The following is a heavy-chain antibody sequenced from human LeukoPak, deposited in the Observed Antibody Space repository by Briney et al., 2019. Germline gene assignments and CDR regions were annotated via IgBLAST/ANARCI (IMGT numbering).Heavy chain of an antibody. Sequence: PGGSLRLSCAASGFTFSSYWMHWVRQGPGKGLVWVSRFNSDGSSTNYADSVKGRFTVSRDNAKKTLYLQMNSLRAEDTAVYYCVKITSVTGGDCWGQGTRLTVSS. CDR2: FNSDGSST. CDR1: GFTFSSYW. CDR3: VKITSVTGGDC. D-gene: IGHD1-14*01. J-gene: IGHJ4*02. V-gene: IGHV3-74*01.